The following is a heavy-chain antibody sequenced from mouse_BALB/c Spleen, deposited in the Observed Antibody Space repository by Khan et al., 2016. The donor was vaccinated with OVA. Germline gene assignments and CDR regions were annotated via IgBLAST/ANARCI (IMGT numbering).Heavy chain of an antibody. CDR3: GRRGAARATGDFCDY. V-gene: IGHV1-63*02. CDR1: GYTFTNYW. Sequence: QIQLQQSGAELVRPGTSVKMSCKAAGYTFTNYWIGWVKQRPGHGLEWIGDIFPGGGYTNYDEKFKGMSTLTTDTSSSTAYMQLSSLKSEDSASYDSGRRGAARATGDFCDYWGQGTSLTVSS. D-gene: IGHD3-1*01. J-gene: IGHJ2*02. CDR2: IFPGGGYT.